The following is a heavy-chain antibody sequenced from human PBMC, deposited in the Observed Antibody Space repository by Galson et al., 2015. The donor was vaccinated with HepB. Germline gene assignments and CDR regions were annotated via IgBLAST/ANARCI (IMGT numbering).Heavy chain of an antibody. CDR2: ISYDGSDK. J-gene: IGHJ6*02. D-gene: IGHD6-13*01. V-gene: IGHV3-30*19. Sequence: SLRLSCAASGFRFSSYGMHWVRQAPGMGLEWVAVISYDGSDKYYADSVKGRFTISRDNSKNTLYLQMNSLRAEDTAVFYCAKDERYSSSWSRLIFYYYYGMDVWGQGTTVTVSS. CDR1: GFRFSSYG. CDR3: AKDERYSSSWSRLIFYYYYGMDV.